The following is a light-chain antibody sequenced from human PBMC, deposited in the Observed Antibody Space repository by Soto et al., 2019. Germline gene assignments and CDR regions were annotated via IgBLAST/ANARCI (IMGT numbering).Light chain of an antibody. J-gene: IGLJ1*01. V-gene: IGLV1-40*01. Sequence: QSVLPQPPSVSGAPGQRVTISCTGSSSNIGAGYDVHWYQRLPGTAPKLLIYGNSNRPSGVPDRFSGSKSGTSASLAITGLQAEDEADYYCQSYASSLSGYVFGTGTKLTVL. CDR2: GNS. CDR1: SSNIGAGYD. CDR3: QSYASSLSGYV.